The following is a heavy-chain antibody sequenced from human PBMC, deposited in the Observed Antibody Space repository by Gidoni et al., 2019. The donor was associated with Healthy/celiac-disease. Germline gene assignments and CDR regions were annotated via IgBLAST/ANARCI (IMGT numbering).Heavy chain of an antibody. J-gene: IGHJ3*02. D-gene: IGHD3-22*01. CDR3: ARALYYYDSSGYELDAFDI. Sequence: QVQLVQSGAEVKKPGASVKVSCKASGYTFTGYYMHWVRQAPGQGLEWMGWINPNSGGTNYAQKFQGWVTMTRDTSISTAYMELSRLRSDDTAVYYCARALYYYDSSGYELDAFDIWGQGTMVTVSS. CDR1: GYTFTGYY. CDR2: INPNSGGT. V-gene: IGHV1-2*04.